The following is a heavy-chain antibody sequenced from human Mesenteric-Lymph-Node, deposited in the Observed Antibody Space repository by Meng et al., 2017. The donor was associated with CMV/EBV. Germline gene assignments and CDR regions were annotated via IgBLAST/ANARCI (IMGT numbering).Heavy chain of an antibody. CDR3: ARDGLLWSGGGDMDV. CDR2: ISASGSTT. J-gene: IGHJ6*02. Sequence: GGSLRLSCAASGFTFRSYEMHWVRQAPGKGLEWVSYISASGSTTYTADSVKGRFSISRDNARSSLFLQMNSLRVEDTAVYYCARDGLLWSGGGDMDVWGQGTTVTVSS. CDR1: GFTFRSYE. D-gene: IGHD3-10*01. V-gene: IGHV3-48*03.